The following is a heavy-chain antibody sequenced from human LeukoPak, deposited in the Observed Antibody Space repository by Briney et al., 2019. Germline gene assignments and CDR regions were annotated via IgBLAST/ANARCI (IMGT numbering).Heavy chain of an antibody. V-gene: IGHV4-39*01. CDR3: ARQALPDLNWFDP. J-gene: IGHJ5*02. CDR1: GGSISSSSYY. D-gene: IGHD1-14*01. CDR2: IYYGGST. Sequence: SETLSLTCTVSGGSISSSSYYWGWIRQPPGKGLEYTGTIYYGGSTYYSPSLKSRVTISVDTSRNQFSLKLTSVTATDTAVYYCARQALPDLNWFDPWGQGTLVTVSS.